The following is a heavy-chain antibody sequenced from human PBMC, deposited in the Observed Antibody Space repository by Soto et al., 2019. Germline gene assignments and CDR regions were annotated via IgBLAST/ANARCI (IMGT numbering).Heavy chain of an antibody. D-gene: IGHD6-6*01. V-gene: IGHV3-7*01. CDR2: IKQDGSEK. CDR3: ARESGGIAARPSRYYYYMDV. Sequence: GGSHRHSSTASGFPFRSYWMSWVRQATGKGLEWVANIKQDGSEKYYVDSVKGRFTISRDNAKNSLYLQMNSLRAEDTAVYYCARESGGIAARPSRYYYYMDVWGKGTTVTSP. CDR1: GFPFRSYW. J-gene: IGHJ6*03.